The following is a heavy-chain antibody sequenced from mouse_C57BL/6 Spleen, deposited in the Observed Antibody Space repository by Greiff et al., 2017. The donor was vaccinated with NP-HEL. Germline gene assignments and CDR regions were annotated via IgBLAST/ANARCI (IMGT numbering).Heavy chain of an antibody. CDR3: AKPYGNPYYYAMDY. D-gene: IGHD2-1*01. V-gene: IGHV1-72*01. CDR2: IDPNSGGT. J-gene: IGHJ4*01. CDR1: GYTFTSYW. Sequence: VQLQQPGAELVKPGASVKLSCKASGYTFTSYWMHWVKQRPGRGLEWIGRIDPNSGGTRYNEKFKSKATLTVDKPSSTAYMQLSSLTSEDSAVYYCAKPYGNPYYYAMDYWGQGTSGTVSS.